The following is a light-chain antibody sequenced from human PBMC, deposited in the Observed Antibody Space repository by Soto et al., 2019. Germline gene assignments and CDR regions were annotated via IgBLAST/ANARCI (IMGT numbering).Light chain of an antibody. CDR2: TNN. CDR3: QSYDNRLTVSV. CDR1: SSNIGSNT. J-gene: IGLJ3*02. Sequence: QSVLTQPPSASGTPGQRVTISCSGSSSNIGSNTVNWYQQLPGTAPRVLIYTNNQRPSGVPDRFSGSKSGTSASLAISGLQSEDEANYYCQSYDNRLTVSVFGGGTKLTVL. V-gene: IGLV1-44*01.